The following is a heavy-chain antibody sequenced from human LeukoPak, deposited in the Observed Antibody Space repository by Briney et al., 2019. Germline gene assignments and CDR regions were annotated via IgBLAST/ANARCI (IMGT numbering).Heavy chain of an antibody. V-gene: IGHV3-30-3*01. CDR3: ARAPNYYDSSGYGGNDH. J-gene: IGHJ4*02. Sequence: GGSLRLSCAASGFAFSGYAMHWVRQAPGKGLEWVAVISYDGSNKYYADSVKGRFTISRDNSKNTLYLQMNSLRAEDTAVYYCARAPNYYDSSGYGGNDHWGQGTLVTVSS. CDR2: ISYDGSNK. CDR1: GFAFSGYA. D-gene: IGHD3-22*01.